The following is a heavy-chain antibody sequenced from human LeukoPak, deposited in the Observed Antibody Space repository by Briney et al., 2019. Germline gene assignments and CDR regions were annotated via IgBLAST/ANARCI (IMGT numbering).Heavy chain of an antibody. Sequence: GGSLRLSCAASGFTFRKHYMSWIRQAPGMGPEWVAYIGASGSTIYYRDSVNGRFTIPRDNAKNSLHLQMNSLRAEDTAVYYCAKDLREWYYDPNGNYFSYGMDVWGQGTTVVVSS. CDR1: GFTFRKHY. J-gene: IGHJ6*02. CDR2: IGASGSTI. CDR3: AKDLREWYYDPNGNYFSYGMDV. V-gene: IGHV3-11*01. D-gene: IGHD3-22*01.